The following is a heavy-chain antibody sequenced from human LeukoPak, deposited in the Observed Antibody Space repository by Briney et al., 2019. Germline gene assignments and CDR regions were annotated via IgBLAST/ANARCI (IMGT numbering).Heavy chain of an antibody. J-gene: IGHJ4*02. CDR2: IYYSGST. CDR1: GGSIRSSSYY. D-gene: IGHD3-22*01. Sequence: SETLSLTCTVSGGSIRSSSYYWGWIRQPPGKGLEWIGSIYYSGSTYYNPSLKSRVTISVDTSKKQFSLKLSSVTAADTAVYYCARHRTIYYDNGGYWVWGQGTLVTVSS. CDR3: ARHRTIYYDNGGYWV. V-gene: IGHV4-39*01.